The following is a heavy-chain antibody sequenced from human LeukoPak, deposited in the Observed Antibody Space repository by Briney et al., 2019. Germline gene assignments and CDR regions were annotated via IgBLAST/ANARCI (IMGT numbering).Heavy chain of an antibody. CDR1: GGSISSYY. Sequence: PSETLSLTCTVSGGSISSYYWSWIRQPPGKGLEWIGYINYSGRSNYNPSLKSRVTISVDTSKDQFFLNLSSVTAADTAVYYCARRAGAKWLAAAGTVAANYFDYWGQGTLVTVSS. V-gene: IGHV4-59*08. D-gene: IGHD6-13*01. J-gene: IGHJ4*02. CDR2: INYSGRS. CDR3: ARRAGAKWLAAAGTVAANYFDY.